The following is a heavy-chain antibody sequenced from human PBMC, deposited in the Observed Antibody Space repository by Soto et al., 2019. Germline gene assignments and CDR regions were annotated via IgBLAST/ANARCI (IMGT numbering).Heavy chain of an antibody. Sequence: SETLSLTCAVYGGSFSGYYWSWIRQPPGKGLEWIGEINHSGSTNYNPSLKSRVTISVDTSKNQFSLKLSSVTAADTAVYYCARLIAARGMDFDYWGQGTLVTSPQ. CDR2: INHSGST. J-gene: IGHJ4*02. CDR3: ARLIAARGMDFDY. D-gene: IGHD6-6*01. CDR1: GGSFSGYY. V-gene: IGHV4-34*01.